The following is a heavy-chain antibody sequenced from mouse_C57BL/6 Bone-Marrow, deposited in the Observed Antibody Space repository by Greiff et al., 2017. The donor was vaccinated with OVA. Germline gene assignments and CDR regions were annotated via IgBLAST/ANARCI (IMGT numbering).Heavy chain of an antibody. CDR3: ARRKRYFDV. Sequence: QVQLQQSGAELVRPGASVKLSCKASGYTFTDYYINWVKQRPGQGLEWIARIYPGSGNTYYNEKFKGKATLTAEKSSSTAYMQLSSLTSEDSAVYFCARRKRYFDVWGTGTTVTVSS. CDR1: GYTFTDYY. V-gene: IGHV1-76*01. J-gene: IGHJ1*03. CDR2: IYPGSGNT.